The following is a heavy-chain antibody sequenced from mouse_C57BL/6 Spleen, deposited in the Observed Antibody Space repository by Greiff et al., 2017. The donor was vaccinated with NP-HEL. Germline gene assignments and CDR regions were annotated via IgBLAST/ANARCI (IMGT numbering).Heavy chain of an antibody. CDR1: GFTFSDYG. CDR2: ISSGSSTI. Sequence: EVKLVESGGGLVKPGGSLKLSCAASGFTFSDYGMHWVRQAPEKGLEWVAYISSGSSTIYYADKVKGRFTISRDNAKNTLFLQMTSLRSEDTAMYYCARTITTVVAGFDCWGQGTTLTVSS. CDR3: ARTITTVVAGFDC. D-gene: IGHD1-1*01. V-gene: IGHV5-17*01. J-gene: IGHJ2*01.